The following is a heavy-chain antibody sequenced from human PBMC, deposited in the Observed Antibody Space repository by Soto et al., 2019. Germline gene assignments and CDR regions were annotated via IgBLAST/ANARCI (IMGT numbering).Heavy chain of an antibody. CDR3: ARGLRTIFGVVIYYYYYGMDV. V-gene: IGHV1-8*01. CDR1: GYSSTSYD. J-gene: IGHJ6*02. CDR2: MNPNSGNT. Sequence: XSVKGSCNASGYSSTSYDINWVRQATGQGLEWMGWMNPNSGNTGYAQKFQGRVTMTRNTSISTAYMELSSLRSEDTAVYYCARGLRTIFGVVIYYYYYGMDVWGQGTTVTVSS. D-gene: IGHD3-3*01.